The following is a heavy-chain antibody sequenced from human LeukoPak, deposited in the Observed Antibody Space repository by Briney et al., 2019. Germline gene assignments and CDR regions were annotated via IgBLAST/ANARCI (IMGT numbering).Heavy chain of an antibody. V-gene: IGHV4-39*01. CDR1: GGSISSSSYY. CDR3: ARVHGFLLRRDMDV. CDR2: IYYSGST. J-gene: IGHJ6*02. D-gene: IGHD3-10*01. Sequence: SETLSLTCTVSGGSISSSSYYWGWIRQPPGKELEWIGSIYYSGSTYYNPSLKSRVTISVDASKNQFSLKLSSVTAADTAVYYCARVHGFLLRRDMDVWGQGTTVTVSS.